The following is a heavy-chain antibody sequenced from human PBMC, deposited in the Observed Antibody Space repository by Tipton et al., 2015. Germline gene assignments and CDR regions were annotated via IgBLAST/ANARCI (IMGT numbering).Heavy chain of an antibody. Sequence: QLVQSGPEVKKPGESLKISCKTSGYSFTANWIAWVRQTPGKGLEWMGIVYSGDSESRYSPSFQGQVTISADKSISTAYLQWRSLKASDTAIYYCARLAVADLDKWGQGTLVTVSS. V-gene: IGHV5-51*01. CDR3: ARLAVADLDK. CDR2: VYSGDSES. CDR1: GYSFTANW. J-gene: IGHJ4*02. D-gene: IGHD6-19*01.